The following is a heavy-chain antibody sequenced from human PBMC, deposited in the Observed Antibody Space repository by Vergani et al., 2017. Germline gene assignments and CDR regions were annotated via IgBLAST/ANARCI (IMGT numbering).Heavy chain of an antibody. D-gene: IGHD1-26*01. J-gene: IGHJ4*02. CDR1: GFTFSSYS. Sequence: EVQLVESGGGLVKPGGSLRLSCAASGFTFSSYSMNWVRQAPGKGLEWVSSISSSSSYIYYADSVKGRFTISRDNAKNSLYLQMNSLRAEDTAVYYCARDRSVGATPFDYWGQGTLVTVSS. CDR2: ISSSSSYI. V-gene: IGHV3-21*01. CDR3: ARDRSVGATPFDY.